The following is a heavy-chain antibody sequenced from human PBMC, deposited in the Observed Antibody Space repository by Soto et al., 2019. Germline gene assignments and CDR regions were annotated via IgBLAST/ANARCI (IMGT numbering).Heavy chain of an antibody. CDR3: VRVVAIPGHLDI. CDR2: IVPIVDAS. V-gene: IGHV1-69*12. Sequence: VQLVQSGAEVRQPASSVKVSCKTSGGTFSSYAISWVRQAPGQGLEWMGGIVPIVDASSYAQKFQGRVTITADESTSTAYMELSSLRSDATAIYDCVRVVAIPGHLDICGHVTLVTVSS. J-gene: IGHJ4*01. D-gene: IGHD2-15*01. CDR1: GGTFSSYA.